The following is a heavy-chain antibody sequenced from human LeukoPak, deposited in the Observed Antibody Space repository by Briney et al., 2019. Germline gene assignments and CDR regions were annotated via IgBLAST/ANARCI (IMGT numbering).Heavy chain of an antibody. CDR1: GFSFTSHW. CDR2: IKEDGSEK. V-gene: IGHV3-7*01. D-gene: IGHD2-2*03. Sequence: PGGSLRLSCAGSGFSFTSHWMSWVRQAPVKGLEWVANIKEDGSEKYYVDSVKGRFTISRDNAKNSLSLQMNSLRAEDTAVYYCARGVGSFDPWGQGTLVTVSS. CDR3: ARGVGSFDP. J-gene: IGHJ5*02.